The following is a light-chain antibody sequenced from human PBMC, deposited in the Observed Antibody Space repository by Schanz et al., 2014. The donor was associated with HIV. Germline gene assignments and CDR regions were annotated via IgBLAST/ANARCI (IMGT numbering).Light chain of an antibody. CDR2: DTY. J-gene: IGLJ1*01. CDR1: SSNIGSNT. Sequence: QSAVTQAPSASGTTGQRVTISCSGSSSNIGSNTVTWYQQVPGTAPKLLIYDTYQRPSGVPDRFSGSKSGTSASLVITGLQAEDEADYYCQSYDSSLSGYVFGTGTKLTVL. CDR3: QSYDSSLSGYV. V-gene: IGLV1-44*01.